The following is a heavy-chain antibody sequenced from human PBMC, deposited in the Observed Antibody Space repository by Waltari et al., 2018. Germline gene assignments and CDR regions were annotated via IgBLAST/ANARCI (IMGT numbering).Heavy chain of an antibody. CDR3: ARNGNDALDI. J-gene: IGHJ3*02. CDR2: INREGSTT. Sequence: EVQLVESGGGLVQPGGSLRLPCAASGFTFSSYWMHWVRQAPGKGLVWVSRINREGSTTAYADSVKGRFTISRDNAKNTLFLQMNSLRAEDTAVYYCARNGNDALDIWGQGTMVTVSS. D-gene: IGHD1-26*01. CDR1: GFTFSSYW. V-gene: IGHV3-74*01.